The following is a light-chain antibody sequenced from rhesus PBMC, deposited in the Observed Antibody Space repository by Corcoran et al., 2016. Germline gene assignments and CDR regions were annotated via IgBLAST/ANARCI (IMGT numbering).Light chain of an antibody. J-gene: IGKJ3*01. CDR2: VAS. CDR3: QQHHTYPFT. CDR1: QGISSY. Sequence: DIQMTQSPSSLSASVGDRVTITCRASQGISSYLAWYQQKPGKAPKIRIYVASTLHSGVPSRFSGSGAWTEFTLTISSLQPEDFATYYCQQHHTYPFTFGPGTKLDIK. V-gene: IGKV1-25*01.